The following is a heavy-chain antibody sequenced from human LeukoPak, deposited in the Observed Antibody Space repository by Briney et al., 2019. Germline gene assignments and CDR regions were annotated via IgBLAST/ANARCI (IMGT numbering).Heavy chain of an antibody. CDR3: ARHESTTVVTWYFQH. D-gene: IGHD4-23*01. Sequence: GGSLRLSCAASGFTVSSNYMSWVRQAPGKGLEWVSVIYSGGSTYYADSVKGRFTIPRDNSKNTLYLQMNSLRAEDTAVYYCARHESTTVVTWYFQHWGQGTLVTVSS. CDR2: IYSGGST. J-gene: IGHJ1*01. V-gene: IGHV3-53*01. CDR1: GFTVSSNY.